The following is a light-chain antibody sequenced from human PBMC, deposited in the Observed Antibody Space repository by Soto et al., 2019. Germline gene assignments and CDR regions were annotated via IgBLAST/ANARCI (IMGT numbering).Light chain of an antibody. CDR2: DAS. CDR1: QSVSSY. V-gene: IGKV3-11*01. J-gene: IGKJ1*01. CDR3: QQRSNWPRT. Sequence: EIVMTQSPATLSLSPGDRATISCRASQSVSSYLSWYQQKPGQAPRLLIYDASNRATGIPARFSGSGSGTNFTPTISSLEPEDFAVYYCQQRSNWPRTFGQGTKVDI.